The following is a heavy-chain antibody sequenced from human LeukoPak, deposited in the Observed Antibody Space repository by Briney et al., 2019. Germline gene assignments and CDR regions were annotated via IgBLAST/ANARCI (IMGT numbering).Heavy chain of an antibody. CDR1: GFTFSSYA. D-gene: IGHD6-19*01. Sequence: PGGSLRLSCAASGFTFSSYAMHWVRQAPGKGLEWVAVISYDGSNKYYADSVKGRFTISRDNSKNTLYLQMNSLRAEDTAVYYCAREENRHSGWYLLAEKLKKTWYYFDYWGQGTLVTVSS. V-gene: IGHV3-30*04. CDR3: AREENRHSGWYLLAEKLKKTWYYFDY. J-gene: IGHJ4*02. CDR2: ISYDGSNK.